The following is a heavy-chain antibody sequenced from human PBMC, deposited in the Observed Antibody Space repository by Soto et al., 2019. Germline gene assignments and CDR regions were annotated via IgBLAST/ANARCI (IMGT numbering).Heavy chain of an antibody. CDR3: ARCKQKVMNCGLDV. Sequence: QVSLVESGGGAVQRGRSLRVSCAASGFIFSSYGMHWVRQAPGKGLEWVAFINYDGSNKFYGDAVKGRFTISRDNSKNIVHLQMTNLRGEDTAVYYFARCKQKVMNCGLDVWWAGATVTVSS. V-gene: IGHV3-33*01. CDR2: INYDGSNK. D-gene: IGHD2-21*01. CDR1: GFIFSSYG. J-gene: IGHJ6*01.